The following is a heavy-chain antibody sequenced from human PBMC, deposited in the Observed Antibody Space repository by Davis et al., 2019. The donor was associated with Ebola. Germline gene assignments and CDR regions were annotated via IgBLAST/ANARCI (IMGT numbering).Heavy chain of an antibody. J-gene: IGHJ3*02. V-gene: IGHV1-2*02. D-gene: IGHD2-15*01. CDR3: ARDQECSGGTCYGAFDI. Sequence: ASVKVSCKASGYTFTSYYMHWVRQAPGQGLEWMGWINPNSGGTNYAQKFQGRVTMTRDTSITTAYMELSRLRSDDTAVYYCARDQECSGGTCYGAFDIWGQGTMVTVSS. CDR2: INPNSGGT. CDR1: GYTFTSYY.